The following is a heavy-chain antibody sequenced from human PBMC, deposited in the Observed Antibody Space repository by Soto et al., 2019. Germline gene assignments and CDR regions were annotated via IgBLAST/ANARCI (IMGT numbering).Heavy chain of an antibody. CDR3: ARPTTVTTEDAFDI. CDR2: ISYDGSNK. V-gene: IGHV3-30-3*01. D-gene: IGHD4-17*01. CDR1: GFTFSSYA. J-gene: IGHJ3*02. Sequence: PGGSLRLSCAASGFTFSSYAMHWVRQAPGKGLEWVAVISYDGSNKYYADSVKGRFTISRDNSKNTLYLQMNSLRAEDTAVYYCARPTTVTTEDAFDIWGQGTMVTVSS.